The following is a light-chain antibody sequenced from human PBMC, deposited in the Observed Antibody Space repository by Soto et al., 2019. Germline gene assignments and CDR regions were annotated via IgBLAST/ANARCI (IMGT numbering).Light chain of an antibody. CDR2: VAS. J-gene: IGKJ1*01. CDR1: QSVSSSY. CDR3: QQYGSSPVT. V-gene: IGKV3-20*01. Sequence: EIVLTQSPGTLSLSPGERATLSCRASQSVSSSYLAWYQQKPGQAPRRLIYVASSRATGIPDRFSGSGSGTDFKLTISRLEPEDCAVYYCQQYGSSPVTFGKGTKVEIK.